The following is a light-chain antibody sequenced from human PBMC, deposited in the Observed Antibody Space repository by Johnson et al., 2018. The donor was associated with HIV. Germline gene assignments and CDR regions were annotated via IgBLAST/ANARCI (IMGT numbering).Light chain of an antibody. J-gene: IGLJ1*01. CDR1: SPNIENNY. CDR3: GTWDTSLSAPYV. Sequence: QSVLTQPPSVSAAPGQKVTISCSGSSPNIENNYVSWYQQLPGTAPKLLIYDSNKRPSGIPDRFSGSKSGTSATLVISGLQTGDEADYYCGTWDTSLSAPYVFGTGTKVTVL. V-gene: IGLV1-51*01. CDR2: DSN.